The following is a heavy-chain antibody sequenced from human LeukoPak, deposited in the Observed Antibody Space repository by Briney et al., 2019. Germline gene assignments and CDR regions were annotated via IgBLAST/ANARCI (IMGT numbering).Heavy chain of an antibody. CDR2: IWNDGSNK. V-gene: IGHV3-33*01. Sequence: GTSLRLSCEASGFTFSVYGMHWVRQAPGKGLEWAAVIWNDGSNKYYADSVKGRFTISRDNSKNTLYLQMNSLRTEDMAVYYCARAVGPFDYWGQGTLVTVSS. CDR1: GFTFSVYG. CDR3: ARAVGPFDY. D-gene: IGHD2-15*01. J-gene: IGHJ4*02.